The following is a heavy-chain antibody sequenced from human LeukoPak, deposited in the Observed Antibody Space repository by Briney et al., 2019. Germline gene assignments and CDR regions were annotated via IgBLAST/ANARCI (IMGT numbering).Heavy chain of an antibody. CDR2: ISAYNGDT. V-gene: IGHV1-18*01. CDR3: ARDPTNTSGYYAYFDY. Sequence: GASVKVSCKASGYTFRNYGITWVRQAPGQGLEWMGWISAYNGDTHYAQNLQGRVTMTTDTSTSTAYMELRSLRSDDTAVYYCARDPTNTSGYYAYFDYWGQGTTVTVSS. J-gene: IGHJ4*03. CDR1: GYTFRNYG. D-gene: IGHD3-22*01.